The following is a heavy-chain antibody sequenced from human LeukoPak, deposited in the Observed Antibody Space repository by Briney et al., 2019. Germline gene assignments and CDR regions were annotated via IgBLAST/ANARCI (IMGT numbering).Heavy chain of an antibody. Sequence: VRVSCKASGGTFSSYAISWVRQAPGQGLEWMGGIIPIFGTANYAQKFQGRVTITADESTSTAYMELSSLRSEDTAVYYCARAENSGSYPGAFDNWGPGNLFTXSS. CDR2: IIPIFGTA. CDR3: ARAENSGSYPGAFDN. D-gene: IGHD1-26*01. V-gene: IGHV1-69*13. J-gene: IGHJ4*02. CDR1: GGTFSSYA.